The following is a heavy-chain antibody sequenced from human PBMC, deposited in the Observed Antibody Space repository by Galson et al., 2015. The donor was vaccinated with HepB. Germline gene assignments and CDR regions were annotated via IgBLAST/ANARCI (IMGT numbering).Heavy chain of an antibody. J-gene: IGHJ6*03. CDR2: IIPIFGTA. V-gene: IGHV1-69*13. CDR3: ARDNITGTPIDYYYYMDV. D-gene: IGHD1-20*01. Sequence: SVKVSCKASGGTFSSYAISWVRQAPGQGLEWMGGIIPIFGTANYAQKFQGRVTITADESTSTAYMELSSLRSEDTAVYYCARDNITGTPIDYYYYMDVWGKGTTVTVSS. CDR1: GGTFSSYA.